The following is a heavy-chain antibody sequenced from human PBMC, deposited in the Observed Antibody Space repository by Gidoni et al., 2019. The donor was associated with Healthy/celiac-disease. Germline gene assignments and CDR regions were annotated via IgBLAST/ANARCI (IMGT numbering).Heavy chain of an antibody. CDR3: ARQASIVATIGWFDP. J-gene: IGHJ5*02. D-gene: IGHD5-12*01. CDR2: IYYSGST. V-gene: IGHV4-39*01. CDR1: GGSISSSSYY. Sequence: QLHLQESGPGLVKPSETLSLTCTVSGGSISSSSYYWGWIRQPPGKGLEWIGSIYYSGSTYFNPSLKSRVTISVDTSKNQFSLKLSSVTAADTAVYYCARQASIVATIGWFDPWGQGTLVTVSS.